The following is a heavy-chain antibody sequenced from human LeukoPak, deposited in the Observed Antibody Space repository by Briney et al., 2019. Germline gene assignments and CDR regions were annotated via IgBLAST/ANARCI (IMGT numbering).Heavy chain of an antibody. J-gene: IGHJ4*02. V-gene: IGHV3-7*01. Sequence: GGSLRLFCAASGFTFSGYWMSWVRQAPGKGLEWVANIKQDGSEKYYVDSVKGRFTISRDNAKNSLYLQMNSLRAEDTAVYYCARGPERSYSGYDVDYWGQGTLVTVSS. CDR3: ARGPERSYSGYDVDY. CDR1: GFTFSGYW. CDR2: IKQDGSEK. D-gene: IGHD5-12*01.